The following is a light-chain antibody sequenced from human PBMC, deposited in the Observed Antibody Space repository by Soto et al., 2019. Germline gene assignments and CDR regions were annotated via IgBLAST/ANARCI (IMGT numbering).Light chain of an antibody. CDR1: QSVSDTY. CDR2: GAS. V-gene: IGKV3-20*01. CDR3: QFGTLVWT. J-gene: IGKJ1*01. Sequence: EIVLTQSPGTLSLSPGERATLSCRASQSVSDTYLAWYQQKPGQPPRLLIYGASNRATGIPDMFSGSWSGTDFTLTVSRLEPEAFAVYYCQFGTLVWTFGQGTKVEVK.